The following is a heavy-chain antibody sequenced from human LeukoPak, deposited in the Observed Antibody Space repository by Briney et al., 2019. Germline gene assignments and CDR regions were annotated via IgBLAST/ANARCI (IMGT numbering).Heavy chain of an antibody. CDR2: MNPNSGNT. D-gene: IGHD5-12*01. CDR3: ARAPRGVATIVIIYYMDV. V-gene: IGHV1-8*01. CDR1: GYTFTSYD. J-gene: IGHJ6*03. Sequence: ASLKVSCTASGYTFTSYDINWVRHATGEGLEWMGWMNPNSGNTGYAQKFQGRVTITRGTSISTAYMELSSLRSDDTAVYYCARAPRGVATIVIIYYMDVWGKGTTVTVSS.